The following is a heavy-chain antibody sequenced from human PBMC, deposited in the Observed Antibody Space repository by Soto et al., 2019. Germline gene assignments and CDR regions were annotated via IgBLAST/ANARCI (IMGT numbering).Heavy chain of an antibody. D-gene: IGHD5-18*01. J-gene: IGHJ4*02. CDR2: ISNSGST. Sequence: SETQSVTCTVSGCSVTRGEDYWTWIVQSPGKGLEWIGYISNSGSTGYNPSLKSRLSMSVDRSKNQFTLRLTSVTAADTAVYFCATESGSTYGYFDHWGQGTQVTVSS. V-gene: IGHV4-30-4*01. CDR1: GCSVTRGEDY. CDR3: ATESGSTYGYFDH.